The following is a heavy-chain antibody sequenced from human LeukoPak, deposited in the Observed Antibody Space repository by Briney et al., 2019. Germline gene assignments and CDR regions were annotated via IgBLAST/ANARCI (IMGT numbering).Heavy chain of an antibody. J-gene: IGHJ4*02. CDR3: ARGGYSGYDYAPLDY. CDR2: IYYSGST. D-gene: IGHD5-12*01. CDR1: GGSISSYY. V-gene: IGHV4-59*01. Sequence: SETLSLTCTVSGGSISSYYWSWIRQPPGKGLEWIGYIYYSGSTNYNPSLKSRVTISVDTSKNQFSLKLSSVTAAEPAVYYCARGGYSGYDYAPLDYWGQGTLVTVSS.